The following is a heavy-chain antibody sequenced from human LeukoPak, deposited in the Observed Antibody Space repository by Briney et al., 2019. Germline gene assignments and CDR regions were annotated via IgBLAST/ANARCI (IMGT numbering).Heavy chain of an antibody. CDR2: ISGSGGST. D-gene: IGHD3-9*01. CDR3: ATTGLDWLYYCDY. Sequence: PGGSLRLSCAASGFTFSSYAMSWVRQAPGKGLEWVSAISGSGGSTYYADSVKGRFTISRDNSKNTLHLQMNSLRAEDTAVYYCATTGLDWLYYCDYWGQGTLVTVSS. J-gene: IGHJ4*02. CDR1: GFTFSSYA. V-gene: IGHV3-23*01.